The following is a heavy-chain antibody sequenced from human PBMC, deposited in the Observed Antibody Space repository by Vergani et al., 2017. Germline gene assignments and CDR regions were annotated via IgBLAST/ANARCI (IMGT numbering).Heavy chain of an antibody. D-gene: IGHD6-13*01. CDR1: GGSISNYY. Sequence: QVQLQESGPGLVKPSETLSLTCTVPGGSISNYYWTWIRQPPGKGLEWIGYINYSGSTNYKPSLKSRVTRSVDTSKNQFSLKLKSVTAADTAVYYCARDRVGGSWIDYWGQGTLVTVSS. J-gene: IGHJ4*02. CDR2: INYSGST. CDR3: ARDRVGGSWIDY. V-gene: IGHV4-59*01.